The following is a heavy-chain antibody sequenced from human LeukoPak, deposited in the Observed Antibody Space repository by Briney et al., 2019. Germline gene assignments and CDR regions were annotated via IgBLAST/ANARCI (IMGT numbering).Heavy chain of an antibody. Sequence: SQTLSLTCTVSGASVNSGRYYWSWIRQLPGTGLEWIGYIHHSGSAYYNPSLQSRVSLSVDTSKSHFSLKLNSVTPADTAVYFCATITVDGNYLREYFEYWGQGALVTVSP. CDR3: ATITVDGNYLREYFEY. CDR1: GASVNSGRYY. CDR2: IHHSGSA. V-gene: IGHV4-31*03. J-gene: IGHJ4*02. D-gene: IGHD1-7*01.